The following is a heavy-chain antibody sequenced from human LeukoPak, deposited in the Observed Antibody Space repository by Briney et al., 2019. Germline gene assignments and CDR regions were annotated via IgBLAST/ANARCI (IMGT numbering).Heavy chain of an antibody. CDR1: GYTFTSYA. D-gene: IGHD1-26*01. Sequence: SSVTVSCKASGYTFTSYAIHWVRQAPGQRLEWMGWISAGNGNTKYSQNFQGRVTFISNTSATTAFMELSSLRSEDAAVYYCARDSGSGNNDYWGQGTLVTVSS. V-gene: IGHV1-3*01. CDR2: ISAGNGNT. CDR3: ARDSGSGNNDY. J-gene: IGHJ4*02.